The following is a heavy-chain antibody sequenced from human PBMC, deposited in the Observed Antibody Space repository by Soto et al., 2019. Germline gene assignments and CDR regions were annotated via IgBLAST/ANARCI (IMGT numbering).Heavy chain of an antibody. J-gene: IGHJ4*02. CDR2: IWYDGSNK. CDR3: ARDFSGSIDY. Sequence: VGSLRLSCAASGFTFSSYAMHWVRQAPGKGLEWVAVIWYDGSNKYYADSVKGRFTISRDNSKNTLYLQMNSLRAEDTAVYYCARDFSGSIDYWGQGTLVTVSS. CDR1: GFTFSSYA. D-gene: IGHD1-26*01. V-gene: IGHV3-33*08.